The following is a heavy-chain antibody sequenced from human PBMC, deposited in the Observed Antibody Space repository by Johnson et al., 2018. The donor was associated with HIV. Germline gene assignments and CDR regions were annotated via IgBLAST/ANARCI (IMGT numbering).Heavy chain of an antibody. CDR1: GFIFSSYA. V-gene: IGHV3-30-3*02. CDR2: ISYDGSNK. Sequence: QVLLVESGGGVVQTGRSLRLSCAASGFIFSSYAMHWVRQAPGEGLEWVAVISYDGSNKYYADSVKGRFTISRENSKNTLYLQMNSLGPEYTAVYYCAKPPSMGADAFDIWGQGTMVTVSS. J-gene: IGHJ3*02. D-gene: IGHD3-16*01. CDR3: AKPPSMGADAFDI.